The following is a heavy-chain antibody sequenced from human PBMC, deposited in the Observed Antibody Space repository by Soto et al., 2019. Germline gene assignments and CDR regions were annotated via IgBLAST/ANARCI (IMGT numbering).Heavy chain of an antibody. D-gene: IGHD3-22*01. Sequence: QVQLVQSGAEVKKPGSSVKVSCKASGGTFSSYAITWVRQAPGQGLEWMGGIIPIFGTANYAPKFQARVTITADESTSKAYMELSSLRSEDTAVYYCARDRGPSSGYYPYWFDPWGQGTLVTVSS. J-gene: IGHJ5*02. CDR2: IIPIFGTA. V-gene: IGHV1-69*12. CDR3: ARDRGPSSGYYPYWFDP. CDR1: GGTFSSYA.